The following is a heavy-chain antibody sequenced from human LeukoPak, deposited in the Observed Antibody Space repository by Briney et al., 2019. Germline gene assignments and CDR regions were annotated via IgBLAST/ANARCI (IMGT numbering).Heavy chain of an antibody. V-gene: IGHV4-59*02. J-gene: IGHJ6*03. D-gene: IGHD2-21*02. CDR2: IYYTGAI. CDR1: GGSVSGDS. Sequence: SETLSLTCTVSGGSVSGDSWTWIRQPAGKGLEWIGYIYYTGAINYNPSLKSRVAMSVDPSKNQFSLQVTSVTAADTAVYFCARNGFRTPCGIDCYSDYTDVWGKGAAVNVSS. CDR3: ARNGFRTPCGIDCYSDYTDV.